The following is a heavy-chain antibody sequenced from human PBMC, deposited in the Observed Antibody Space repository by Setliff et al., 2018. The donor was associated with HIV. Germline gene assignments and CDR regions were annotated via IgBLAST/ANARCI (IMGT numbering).Heavy chain of an antibody. Sequence: SETLSLTCAVFGYSISSGNYWGWIRQPPGKGLEWIGSSYHTGSTYYNPSLKSRVTMSVDTSKNRFSLKVSSVTAADTAVYYCARHVTGAAYWNFFDYWGQGTLVTVSS. CDR2: SYHTGST. CDR3: ARHVTGAAYWNFFDY. D-gene: IGHD1-26*01. V-gene: IGHV4-38-2*01. CDR1: GYSISSGNY. J-gene: IGHJ4*02.